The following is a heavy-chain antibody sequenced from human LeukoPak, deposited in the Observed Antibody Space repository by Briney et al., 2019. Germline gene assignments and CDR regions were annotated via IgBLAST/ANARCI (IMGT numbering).Heavy chain of an antibody. D-gene: IGHD6-13*01. CDR2: INPNSGGT. CDR3: ARGAAAGHYYYYYMDV. Sequence: GASVKVSCKASGYTFTGYYMHWVRQAPGQGLEWMGWINPNSGGTNYAQKFQGRVTMTRDTSISTAYMELSRLRSDDTAVYYCARGAAAGHYYYYYMDVWGKGTTVTASS. J-gene: IGHJ6*03. V-gene: IGHV1-2*02. CDR1: GYTFTGYY.